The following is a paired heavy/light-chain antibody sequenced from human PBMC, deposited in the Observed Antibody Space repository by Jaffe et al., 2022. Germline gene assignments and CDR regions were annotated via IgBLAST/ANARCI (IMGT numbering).Light chain of an antibody. Sequence: QSALTQPASVSGSPGQSITIFCTGTSSDVGTYNLVSWYQHYPGKAPKLMIYEVSKRPSGVSNRFSGSKSGNTASLTISGLQAEDEADYYCCSYAGTNVFVFGTGTKVSVL. V-gene: IGLV2-23*02. CDR2: EVS. J-gene: IGLJ1*01. CDR3: CSYAGTNVFV. CDR1: SSDVGTYNL.
Heavy chain of an antibody. J-gene: IGHJ4*02. Sequence: QVTLKESGPVLVKPTETLTLTCTVSGFSLNNAKMGVSWIRQPPGKALEWLAHIFSNDEKSYSTSLKSRLTISKDTSKSQVVLIMNNMDPVDTATYYCARIPDRTYYAFWSGYYFDSWGQGTLVTVSS. CDR2: IFSNDEK. CDR1: GFSLNNAKMG. CDR3: ARIPDRTYYAFWSGYYFDS. D-gene: IGHD3-3*01. V-gene: IGHV2-26*01.